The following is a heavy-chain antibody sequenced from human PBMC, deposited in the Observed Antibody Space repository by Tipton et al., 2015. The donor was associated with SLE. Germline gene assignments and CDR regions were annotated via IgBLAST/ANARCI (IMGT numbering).Heavy chain of an antibody. V-gene: IGHV3-48*01. D-gene: IGHD1-26*01. Sequence: SLRLSCTASGFTFDTYSMDWVRQAPGKGLEWVSYISSSSSTIYYADSVKGRFTISRDNPKNSVFLQMNSLRAEDTAVYYCARDWGGATPYFDYWGQGTLVTVSS. J-gene: IGHJ4*02. CDR1: GFTFDTYS. CDR2: ISSSSSTI. CDR3: ARDWGGATPYFDY.